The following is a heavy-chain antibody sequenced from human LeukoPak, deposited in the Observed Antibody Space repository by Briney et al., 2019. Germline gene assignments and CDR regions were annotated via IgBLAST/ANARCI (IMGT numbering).Heavy chain of an antibody. CDR1: GGSFSGYY. D-gene: IGHD3-9*01. J-gene: IGHJ5*02. CDR2: INHSGST. Sequence: PSETLSLTCAVYGGSFSGYYWSWIRQPPGKGLEWIGEINHSGSTNYNPSLKSRVTISVDTSKNQFSLKLSSVTAADTAVYYCARHPPGLRYFDPWGQGTLVTVSS. V-gene: IGHV4-34*01. CDR3: ARHPPGLRYFDP.